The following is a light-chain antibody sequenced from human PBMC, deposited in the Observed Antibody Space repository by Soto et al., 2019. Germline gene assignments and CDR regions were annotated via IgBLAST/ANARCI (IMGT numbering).Light chain of an antibody. V-gene: IGLV2-23*03. CDR3: CSYAGSSTFI. CDR2: EGS. J-gene: IGLJ2*01. Sequence: QSVLTQPASVSGSPGQSITISCTGTSSDVGSYDLVSWYQQHPGKAPNLMIYEGSKRPSGVSNRFSGSKSGNTASLTISGLRAEDEADYYCCSYAGSSTFIFGGGTKLTVL. CDR1: SSDVGSYDL.